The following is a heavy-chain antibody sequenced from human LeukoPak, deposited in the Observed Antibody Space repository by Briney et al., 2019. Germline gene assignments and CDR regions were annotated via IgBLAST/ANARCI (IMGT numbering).Heavy chain of an antibody. Sequence: GGSLRLSCAASGFTFSSYEMNWVRQAPGKGLEWVSYISSSGSTINYADSVKGRFTISRDSAKNSLYLQMNSLRAEDTAVYYCARVGDYGVLYWGQGTLVTVSS. CDR3: ARVGDYGVLY. CDR2: ISSSGSTI. CDR1: GFTFSSYE. D-gene: IGHD4-17*01. V-gene: IGHV3-48*03. J-gene: IGHJ4*02.